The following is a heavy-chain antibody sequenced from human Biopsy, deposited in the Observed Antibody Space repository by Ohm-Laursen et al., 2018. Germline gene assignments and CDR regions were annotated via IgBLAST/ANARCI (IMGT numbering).Heavy chain of an antibody. CDR1: GGVISSGGYY. V-gene: IGHV4-61*08. J-gene: IGHJ3*01. CDR3: ARLFRLNDYWNDDPPDGFDV. Sequence: SDTLSLTCTVSGGVISSGGYYWSWIRQTPGKGLEWIGYISDTGTTNYNPSLRGRVAMSVDTSKNQFSLQLTSVTAADTAMFFCARLFRLNDYWNDDPPDGFDVWGQGTMVTVSS. CDR2: ISDTGTT. D-gene: IGHD3-3*01.